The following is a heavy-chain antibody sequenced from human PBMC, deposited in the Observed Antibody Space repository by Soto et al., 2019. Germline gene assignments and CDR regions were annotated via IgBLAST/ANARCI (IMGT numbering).Heavy chain of an antibody. CDR1: GDSISNNKW. Sequence: SETLSLTCSVSGDSISNNKWWSWVRQPPGKGLEWIGEMHHSGSIHYNASLKSRATISVDTSKNQFSLKLSSVTAADTAVYYCARHSLDYDILTGYFYYYYGMDVWGQGITVTVS. CDR2: MHHSGSI. D-gene: IGHD3-9*01. CDR3: ARHSLDYDILTGYFYYYYGMDV. V-gene: IGHV4-4*02. J-gene: IGHJ6*02.